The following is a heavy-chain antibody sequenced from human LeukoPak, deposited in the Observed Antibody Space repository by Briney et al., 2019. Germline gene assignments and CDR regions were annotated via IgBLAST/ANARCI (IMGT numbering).Heavy chain of an antibody. CDR3: ARDQGSMIVVGTTNWYFDL. CDR1: AFTFSNYW. V-gene: IGHV3-7*01. D-gene: IGHD3-22*01. Sequence: GSLRLSCAASAFTFSNYWMSWVRQAPGKGLEWVANINQDGSEIYYVDSVKGRFTISRDNAKNSLYLQINSVRADDTAVYYCARDQGSMIVVGTTNWYFDLWGRGTLVTVSS. J-gene: IGHJ2*01. CDR2: INQDGSEI.